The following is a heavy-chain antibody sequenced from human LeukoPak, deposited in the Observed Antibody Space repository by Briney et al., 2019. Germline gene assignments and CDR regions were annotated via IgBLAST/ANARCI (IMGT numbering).Heavy chain of an antibody. CDR1: GGSFRTYY. CDR3: ARGGSHEPHDY. Sequence: SETLSLTCTVSGGSFRTYYWTWIRQPPGKGLEWIGYIYGSGTTNYNPSVKSRVTISVDTSKTQFSLKLSSVTAADTAVYYCARGGSHEPHDYWGQGTLVTVSS. CDR2: IYGSGTT. D-gene: IGHD1-14*01. V-gene: IGHV4-59*08. J-gene: IGHJ4*02.